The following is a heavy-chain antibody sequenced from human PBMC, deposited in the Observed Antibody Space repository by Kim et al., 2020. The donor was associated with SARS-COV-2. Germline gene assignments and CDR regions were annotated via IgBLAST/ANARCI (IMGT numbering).Heavy chain of an antibody. CDR3: AKGQTRVTTRWFDP. Sequence: GGSLRLSCAASGFTFSSYAMSWVRQAPGKGLEWVSVITASGGNTYYADTVRGRFTISRDNSKNTLNLQMNSLRAEDTAVYYCAKGQTRVTTRWFDPWGQGTLVTVSS. CDR1: GFTFSSYA. CDR2: ITASGGNT. J-gene: IGHJ5*02. D-gene: IGHD4-4*01. V-gene: IGHV3-23*01.